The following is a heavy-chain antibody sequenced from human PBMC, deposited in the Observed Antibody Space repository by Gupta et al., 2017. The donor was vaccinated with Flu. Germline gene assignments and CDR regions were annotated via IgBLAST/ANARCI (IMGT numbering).Heavy chain of an antibody. CDR1: GLDLSSYS. Sequence: EHLVESGGGLVQPGGSLRLSCAAFGLDLSSYSLNWVRQAPGKGLEWISYISETSNTIYYADSVKGRFIISRDNAKNSVYLQMDRLTAEDTGIYYCATDPDTPLVRRFDDWGQGTHVTVSS. CDR3: ATDPDTPLVRRFDD. V-gene: IGHV3-48*01. J-gene: IGHJ4*02. CDR2: ISETSNTI. D-gene: IGHD5-18*01.